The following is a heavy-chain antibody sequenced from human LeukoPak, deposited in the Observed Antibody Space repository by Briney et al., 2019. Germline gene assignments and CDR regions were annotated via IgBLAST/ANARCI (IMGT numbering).Heavy chain of an antibody. Sequence: SETLSLTCTVSGGSVSSGSYYWSWIRQPPGKGLEWIGYIYYSGSTNYNPSLKSRVTISVDTSKNQFSLKLSSVTAADTAVYYCARMVRYSSGWYPGWYYYYGMDVWGQGTTVTVSS. CDR2: IYYSGST. CDR1: GGSVSSGSYY. CDR3: ARMVRYSSGWYPGWYYYYGMDV. J-gene: IGHJ6*02. D-gene: IGHD6-19*01. V-gene: IGHV4-61*01.